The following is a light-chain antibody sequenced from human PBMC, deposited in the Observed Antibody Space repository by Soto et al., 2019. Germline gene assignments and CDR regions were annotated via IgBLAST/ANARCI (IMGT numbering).Light chain of an antibody. V-gene: IGLV2-8*01. CDR2: EVV. CDR3: KSYAGSNTYV. CDR1: KNDIGVYDF. Sequence: QSVLTQPHSASGSPGQSVTISCTGTKNDIGVYDFVSWYQHHPGKAPRLIIYEVVQRPSGVPDRFSGSKSGNTASLTVSGLQAADDGDYFCKSYAGSNTYVFGSGTKLTV. J-gene: IGLJ1*01.